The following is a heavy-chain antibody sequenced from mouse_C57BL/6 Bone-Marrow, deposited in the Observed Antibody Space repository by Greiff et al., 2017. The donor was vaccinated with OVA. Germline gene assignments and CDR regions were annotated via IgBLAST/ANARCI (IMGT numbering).Heavy chain of an antibody. V-gene: IGHV1-61*01. CDR3: ARITTVVATGYFDV. Sequence: QVQLQQPGAELVRPESSVKLSCKASGYTFTSYWMDWVKQRPGQGLEWIGNIYPSDSETHYNQKFKDKATLTVDKSSSTAYMQLSSLTSEDSAVYYGARITTVVATGYFDVWGTGTTVTVSS. CDR1: GYTFTSYW. D-gene: IGHD1-1*01. CDR2: IYPSDSET. J-gene: IGHJ1*03.